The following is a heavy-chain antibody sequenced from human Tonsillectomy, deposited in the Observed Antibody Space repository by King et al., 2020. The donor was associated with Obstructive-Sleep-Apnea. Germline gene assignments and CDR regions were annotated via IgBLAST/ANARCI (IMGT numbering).Heavy chain of an antibody. J-gene: IGHJ4*02. CDR2: ITSDESST. Sequence: VQLVESGGGLVQPGGSLRLSCAASGFTFSTYWMHWVRQAPGKGLVWVSRITSDESSTTYADSVKGRFTISRDNAKNTLYLQMNSLRAEDTAVYYCARRYYDSSGYYGNRHIDYWGQGTLVTVSS. CDR1: GFTFSTYW. D-gene: IGHD3-22*01. V-gene: IGHV3-74*01. CDR3: ARRYYDSSGYYGNRHIDY.